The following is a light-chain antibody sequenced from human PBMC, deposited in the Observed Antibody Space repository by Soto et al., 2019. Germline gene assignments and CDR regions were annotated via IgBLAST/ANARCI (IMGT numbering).Light chain of an antibody. CDR2: DAS. V-gene: IGKV3-15*01. CDR3: QQYNNWALI. J-gene: IGKJ4*01. Sequence: ETVMTQSPVTLSVSPGERATLSCRASQSVSSNLAWYQQKPGQAPRLLIYDASTRATGMPARFSGSGSGTEFTLTISSLQSEDFAVYYCQQYNNWALIFGGGTKVDIK. CDR1: QSVSSN.